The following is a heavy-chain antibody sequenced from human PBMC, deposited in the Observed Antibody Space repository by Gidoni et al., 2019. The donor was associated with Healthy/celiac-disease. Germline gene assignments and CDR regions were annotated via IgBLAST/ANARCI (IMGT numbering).Heavy chain of an antibody. CDR3: ASCLGESWFDP. CDR1: VGSISSVGYY. CDR2: TYYSGSN. Sequence: QVQLQESGPGLVKPSQTLSLTCTVSVGSISSVGYYWSWIRQHPGKGLEWIGYTYYSGSNYYNPSLKSRVTISVDTSKNQFSLKLSSVTAADTAVYYCASCLGESWFDPWGQGTLVTVSS. D-gene: IGHD3-10*01. V-gene: IGHV4-31*03. J-gene: IGHJ5*02.